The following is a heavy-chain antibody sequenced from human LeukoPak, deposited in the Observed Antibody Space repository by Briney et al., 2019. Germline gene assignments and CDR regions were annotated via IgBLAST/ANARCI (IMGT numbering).Heavy chain of an antibody. CDR1: GGSISSGTYY. V-gene: IGHV4-39*01. D-gene: IGHD6-19*01. CDR2: IYYSGST. J-gene: IGHJ4*02. CDR3: ARHALGEYSSVWYNALY. Sequence: SETLSLIYIVSGGSISSGTYYWGWIRQPPGKGLEWIGSIYYSGSTYYNPSLKSRVTISVDTSKNQFSLKLSSVTAADTAVYYCARHALGEYSSVWYNALYWGQGTLVTVSS.